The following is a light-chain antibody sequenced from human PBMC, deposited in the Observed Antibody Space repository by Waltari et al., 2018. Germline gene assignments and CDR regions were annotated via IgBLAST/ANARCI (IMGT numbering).Light chain of an antibody. CDR3: QQYGSSLPMYT. J-gene: IGKJ2*01. CDR2: GAS. V-gene: IGKV3-20*01. CDR1: QSVSSSY. Sequence: EIVLTQSPGTLSLSPGERATLSCRASQSVSSSYLAWYQQKHGQAPRPLIYGASSRATGIPDRFSGSGSGTDFTLTISRLEPEDFAVYYCQQYGSSLPMYTFGQGTKLEIK.